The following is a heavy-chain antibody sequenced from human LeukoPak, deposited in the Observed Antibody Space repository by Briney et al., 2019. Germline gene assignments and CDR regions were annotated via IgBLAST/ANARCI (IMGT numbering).Heavy chain of an antibody. CDR1: GFTFSNYW. CDR2: IKQDGSEK. Sequence: TGGSLRLSCAASGFTFSNYWMTWVRQAPGKGLEWVANIKQDGSEKSCVDSVKGRFTVSRDNAKNSLYLQMNSLRAEDTAVYYCATMGIWHYGMGVWGKGTTVTVSS. D-gene: IGHD2-15*01. CDR3: ATMGIWHYGMGV. J-gene: IGHJ6*04. V-gene: IGHV3-7*03.